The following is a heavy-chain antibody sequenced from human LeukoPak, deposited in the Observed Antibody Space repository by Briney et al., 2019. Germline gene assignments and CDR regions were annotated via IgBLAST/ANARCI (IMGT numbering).Heavy chain of an antibody. J-gene: IGHJ4*02. Sequence: GSLRLSCAASGFTFSSYWMHWVRQAPGKGLVWVSRINRDGSTTTYADSVKGRFTVSRDNAKNTLNLQMNNLRAEDTAVYYCAKDRYGISSKGFDYWGQGTLVTVSS. D-gene: IGHD6-6*01. CDR2: INRDGSTT. CDR1: GFTFSSYW. V-gene: IGHV3-74*03. CDR3: AKDRYGISSKGFDY.